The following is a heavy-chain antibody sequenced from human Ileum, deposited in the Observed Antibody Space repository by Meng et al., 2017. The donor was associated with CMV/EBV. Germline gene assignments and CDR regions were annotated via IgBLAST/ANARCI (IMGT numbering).Heavy chain of an antibody. V-gene: IGHV3-30-3*01. D-gene: IGHD2-15*01. CDR1: GFTFRNYA. CDR2: VSYDGIKT. CDR3: ASLGYCIGSACQLHRDFDF. Sequence: GESLKISCAASGFTFRNYAMHWVRQAPGKGLEWVAVVSYDGIKTYYADSVKGRFTISRDNSRDTYYLQINSLRADDTAVYYCASLGYCIGSACQLHRDFDFWGQGTLVTVSS. J-gene: IGHJ4*02.